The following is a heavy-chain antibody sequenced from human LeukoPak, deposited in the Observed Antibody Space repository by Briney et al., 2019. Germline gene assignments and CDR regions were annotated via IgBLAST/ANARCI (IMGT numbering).Heavy chain of an antibody. D-gene: IGHD6-6*01. CDR3: ARVGPSSSVAFDI. V-gene: IGHV4-59*08. CDR1: GGSISSYY. J-gene: IGHJ3*02. CDR2: IYYSGST. Sequence: SETLSLTCTVSGGSISSYYWSWIRQPPGKGLEWIGYIYYSGSTNYNHSLKSRVTISVDTSKNQFSLKLSSVTAADTAVYYCARVGPSSSVAFDIWGQGTMVTVSS.